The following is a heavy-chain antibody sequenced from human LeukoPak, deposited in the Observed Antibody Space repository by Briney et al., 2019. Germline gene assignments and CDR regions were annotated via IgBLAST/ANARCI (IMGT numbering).Heavy chain of an antibody. V-gene: IGHV4-34*01. CDR2: INHSGST. CDR3: ARDEYYYDSSGYYYGDY. J-gene: IGHJ4*02. D-gene: IGHD3-22*01. Sequence: SETLSLTCAVYGGSFSGYYWSWIRQPPGKGLEWIGEINHSGSTNYNPSLKSRVTISVDTSKNQFSLKLSSVTAADTAVYYCARDEYYYDSSGYYYGDYWGQGTLVTVSS. CDR1: GGSFSGYY.